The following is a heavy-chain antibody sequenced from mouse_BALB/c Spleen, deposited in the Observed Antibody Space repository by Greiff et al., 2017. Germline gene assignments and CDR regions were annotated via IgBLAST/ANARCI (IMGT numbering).Heavy chain of an antibody. CDR3: ARSNNYAMDY. D-gene: IGHD5-2*01. CDR1: GYTFTSYW. V-gene: IGHV1S81*02. CDR2: INPSNGRT. Sequence: QVQLQQPGAELVKPGASVKLSCKASGYTFTSYWMHWVKQRPGQGLEWIGEINPSNGRTNYNEKFKSKATLTVDKSSSTAYMQLSSLTSEDSAVYYCARSNNYAMDYWGQGTSVTVSS. J-gene: IGHJ4*01.